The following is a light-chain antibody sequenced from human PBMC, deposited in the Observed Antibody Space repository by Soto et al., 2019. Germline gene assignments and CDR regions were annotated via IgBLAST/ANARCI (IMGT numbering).Light chain of an antibody. CDR3: QHYNSYSEA. Sequence: DIQITQSPATLSVSVLDIVSITCRASQTISSWLAWYQQKPGKAPKLLIYKASTLKSGVPSRFSGSGSGTEFTLTISSLQPDDFATYYCQHYNSYSEAFGQGTKVDI. V-gene: IGKV1-5*03. J-gene: IGKJ1*01. CDR2: KAS. CDR1: QTISSW.